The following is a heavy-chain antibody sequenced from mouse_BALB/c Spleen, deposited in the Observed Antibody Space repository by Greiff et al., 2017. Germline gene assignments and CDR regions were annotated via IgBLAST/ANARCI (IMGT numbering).Heavy chain of an antibody. CDR2: IRLKSNNYAT. Sequence: EVQLQESGGGLVQPGGSMKLSCVASGFTFSNYWMNWVRQSPEKGLEWVAEIRLKSNNYATHYAESVKGRFTISRDDSKSSVYLQMNNLRAEDTGIYYCTRLTYGNYDAMDYWGQGTSVTVSS. CDR3: TRLTYGNYDAMDY. D-gene: IGHD2-1*01. CDR1: GFTFSNYW. J-gene: IGHJ4*01. V-gene: IGHV6-6*02.